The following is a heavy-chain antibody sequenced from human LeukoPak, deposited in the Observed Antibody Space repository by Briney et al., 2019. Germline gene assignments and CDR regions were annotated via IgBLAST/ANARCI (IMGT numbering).Heavy chain of an antibody. J-gene: IGHJ4*02. CDR3: AKCYQVAHYYFDY. CDR2: ITGGRIT. CDR1: GFTFNSYW. D-gene: IGHD2-15*01. V-gene: IGHV3-74*01. Sequence: GGSLRLSCAASGFTFNSYWLHWVRQAPGKGLVWVSRITGGRITNYADSVKGRFTISRDNSKNTLYLQMNSLRAEDTAVYYCAKCYQVAHYYFDYWGQGTLVTVSS.